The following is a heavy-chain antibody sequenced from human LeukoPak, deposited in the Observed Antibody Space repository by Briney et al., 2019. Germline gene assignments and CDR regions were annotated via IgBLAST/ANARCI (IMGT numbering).Heavy chain of an antibody. Sequence: SETLSLTCTVSGVSISSSYWSWIRQPPGKGLEWIGYFYYRGNTNYNPSLKSRVTMSVDTSKNQFSLNLRSVTAADTAVFYCARLRFWSGYPFFDSWGQGTLVTVSP. CDR2: FYYRGNT. D-gene: IGHD3-3*01. CDR1: GVSISSSY. V-gene: IGHV4-59*01. J-gene: IGHJ4*02. CDR3: ARLRFWSGYPFFDS.